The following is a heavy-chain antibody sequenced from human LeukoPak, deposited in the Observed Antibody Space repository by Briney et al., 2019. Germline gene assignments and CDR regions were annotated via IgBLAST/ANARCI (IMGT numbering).Heavy chain of an antibody. CDR1: GFTFISYA. Sequence: GGSLRLSCAASGFTFISYAMHWVRQAPGRGLEWVAIISYDGRDKNYADSVKGRFTISRDNSKNMLYLQVNSLRAEDTAVCYCAREGLGGYQFDSWGQEPLVSVSS. V-gene: IGHV3-30*04. CDR3: AREGLGGYQFDS. CDR2: ISYDGRDK. D-gene: IGHD5-18*01. J-gene: IGHJ4*02.